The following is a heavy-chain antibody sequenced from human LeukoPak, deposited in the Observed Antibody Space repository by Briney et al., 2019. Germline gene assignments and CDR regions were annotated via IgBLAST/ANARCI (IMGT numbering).Heavy chain of an antibody. CDR3: ATSMVRGLMPYYYYAMDV. D-gene: IGHD3-10*01. CDR1: GFTFRMYA. CDR2: VSGGVGST. Sequence: GGPLRLSCAASGFTFRMYAMTWVRQAPGNGLEWVATVSGGVGSTYYADSVKGRFTISRDNSKNTVYLQLNSLRADNTAVFYCATSMVRGLMPYYYYAMDVWGKGTTVTVSS. V-gene: IGHV3-23*01. J-gene: IGHJ6*04.